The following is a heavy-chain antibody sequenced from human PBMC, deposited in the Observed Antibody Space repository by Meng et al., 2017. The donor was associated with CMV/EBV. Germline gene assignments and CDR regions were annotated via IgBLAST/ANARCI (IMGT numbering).Heavy chain of an antibody. V-gene: IGHV3-23*01. Sequence: GGSLRLSCGGSGFTFSNSALNWVRQAPGEGLEWVSTIDYSGADTYYAKSVRGRFTISRDNFRNTVYLQLNSLRAEDTAVYYCAKESVAGHFAYWGQGTLGT. CDR1: GFTFSNSA. D-gene: IGHD6-19*01. J-gene: IGHJ4*02. CDR3: AKESVAGHFAY. CDR2: IDYSGADT.